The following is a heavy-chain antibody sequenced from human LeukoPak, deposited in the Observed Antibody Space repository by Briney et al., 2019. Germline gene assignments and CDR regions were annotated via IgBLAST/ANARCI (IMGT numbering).Heavy chain of an antibody. CDR1: GGSFSGYY. Sequence: SETLSLTCAVYGGSFSGYYWSWIRQPPGKGLEWIGEINHSGSTNYNPSLKSRVTISVDTSKNQFSLKLSSVTAADTAVYYCASSPSRTNWFDPWGQGTLVTVSS. V-gene: IGHV4-34*01. CDR2: INHSGST. J-gene: IGHJ5*02. CDR3: ASSPSRTNWFDP.